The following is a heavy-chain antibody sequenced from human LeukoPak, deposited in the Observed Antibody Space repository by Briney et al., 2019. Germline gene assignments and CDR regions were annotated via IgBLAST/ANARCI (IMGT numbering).Heavy chain of an antibody. Sequence: PSETLSLTCTVSGGSISSSSYYWGWIRQPPGKGLEWIGSIYYSGSTYYNPSLKSRVTISVDTSKNQFSLKLSSVTAADTAVYYCARHVPVVITPDAFDIWGQGTMVTVSS. V-gene: IGHV4-39*01. CDR2: IYYSGST. CDR3: ARHVPVVITPDAFDI. J-gene: IGHJ3*02. D-gene: IGHD3-22*01. CDR1: GGSISSSSYY.